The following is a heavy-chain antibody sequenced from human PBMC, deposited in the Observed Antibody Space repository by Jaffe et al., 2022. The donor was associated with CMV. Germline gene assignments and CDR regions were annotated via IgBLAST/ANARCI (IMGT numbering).Heavy chain of an antibody. CDR1: GFTFSSYG. D-gene: IGHD4-17*01. CDR3: ARTSSDYGDLVGIDY. CDR2: IWYDGSNK. J-gene: IGHJ4*02. Sequence: QVQLVESGGGVVQPGRSLRLSCAASGFTFSSYGMHWVRQAPGKGLEWVAVIWYDGSNKYYADSVKGRFTISRDNSKNTLYLQMNSLRAEDTAVYYCARTSSDYGDLVGIDYWGQGTLVTVSS. V-gene: IGHV3-33*01.